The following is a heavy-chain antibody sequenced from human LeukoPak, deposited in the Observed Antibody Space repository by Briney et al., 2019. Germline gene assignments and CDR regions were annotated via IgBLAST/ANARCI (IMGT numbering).Heavy chain of an antibody. Sequence: GGSLRLSCAASGVTFSAYSMNWVRQAPGKGLEWVSHISSSSSTTYYADSVKGRFTISRDNAKNSLYLQMNSLRAEDTGVYYCVRAPATNEWRCMDYWGQGTLVTVSS. CDR3: VRAPATNEWRCMDY. J-gene: IGHJ4*02. CDR2: ISSSSSTT. CDR1: GVTFSAYS. D-gene: IGHD2-8*02. V-gene: IGHV3-48*01.